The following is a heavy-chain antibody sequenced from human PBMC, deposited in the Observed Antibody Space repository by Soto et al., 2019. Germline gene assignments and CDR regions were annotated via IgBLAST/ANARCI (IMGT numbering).Heavy chain of an antibody. V-gene: IGHV4-4*02. J-gene: IGHJ4*02. CDR1: GGSFTSNNW. CDR3: ASRDPGTSVDY. D-gene: IGHD1-7*01. CDR2: IYRTGGT. Sequence: SETLSLTCVVSGGSFTSNNWWTWVRQPPGQGLEWIGEIYRTGGTNYNPSLKSRVTISLDKSENQFSLKVTSLTAADTAVYYCASRDPGTSVDYWGQGPLVTDSS.